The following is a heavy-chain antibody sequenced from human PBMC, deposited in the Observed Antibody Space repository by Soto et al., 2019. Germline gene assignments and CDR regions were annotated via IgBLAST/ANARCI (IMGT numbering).Heavy chain of an antibody. J-gene: IGHJ4*02. Sequence: GGSLRLSCAASGFTFSSYAMSWVRQAPGKGLEWVSAISGSGGSTYYADSVKGRFTISRDNFKNTLYLQMNSLRAEDTAVYYCAKDHGLRFLEWSFDYWGQGTLVTVSS. CDR3: AKDHGLRFLEWSFDY. D-gene: IGHD3-3*01. CDR2: ISGSGGST. V-gene: IGHV3-23*01. CDR1: GFTFSSYA.